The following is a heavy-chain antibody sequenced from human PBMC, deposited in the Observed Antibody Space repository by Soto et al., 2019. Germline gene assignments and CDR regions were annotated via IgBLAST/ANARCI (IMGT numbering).Heavy chain of an antibody. CDR2: IFHSGST. CDR1: GGSIISNSYY. D-gene: IGHD6-13*01. J-gene: IGHJ4*02. CDR3: ARHFDYTSSRYLSRVDY. V-gene: IGHV4-39*01. Sequence: PSETLSLTCTVSGGSIISNSYYWGWIHQPPGKGLEWIGSIFHSGSTYYNPSLKSRVTMSVDTSKNQFSLSLASVTAADTAVYYCARHFDYTSSRYLSRVDYWGQGTVVT.